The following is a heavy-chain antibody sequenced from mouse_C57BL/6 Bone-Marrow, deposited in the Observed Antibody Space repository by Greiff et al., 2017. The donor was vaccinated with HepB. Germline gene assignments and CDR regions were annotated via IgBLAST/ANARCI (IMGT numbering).Heavy chain of an antibody. D-gene: IGHD2-4*01. CDR2: IYPRSGNT. V-gene: IGHV1-81*01. CDR1: GYTFTSYG. J-gene: IGHJ3*01. CDR3: ARGGLRRWFAY. Sequence: VKLMESGAELARPGASVKLSCKASGYTFTSYGISWVKQRTGQGLEWIGEIYPRSGNTYYNEKFKGKATLTADKSSSTAYMELRSLTSEDSAIYYCARGGLRRWFAYWGQETLVTVSA.